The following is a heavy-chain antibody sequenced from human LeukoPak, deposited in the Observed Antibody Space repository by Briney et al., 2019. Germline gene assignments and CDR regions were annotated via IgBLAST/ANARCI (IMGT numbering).Heavy chain of an antibody. CDR1: GFTFSSYA. CDR2: ISGSGGST. Sequence: AGGSLRLSCAASGFTFSSYAMSWVRQAPGKGLEWVSAISGSGGSTYYADSVKGRFTISRDNSKSTLYLQMNSLRAEDTAVYYCAKDRPYSFYGSGRDAFDIWGQGTMVTVSS. D-gene: IGHD3-10*01. V-gene: IGHV3-23*01. CDR3: AKDRPYSFYGSGRDAFDI. J-gene: IGHJ3*02.